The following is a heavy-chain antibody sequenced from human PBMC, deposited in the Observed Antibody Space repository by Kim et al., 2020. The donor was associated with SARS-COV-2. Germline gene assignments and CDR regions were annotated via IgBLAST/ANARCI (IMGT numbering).Heavy chain of an antibody. J-gene: IGHJ4*02. CDR2: IRSKAYGGTT. Sequence: GGSLRLSCTASGFTFGDYAMSWFRQAPGKGLEWVGFIRSKAYGGTTEYAASVKGRFTISRDDSKSIAYLQMNSLKTEDTAVYYCTRNIRVLPYTYYYDSSGLPVPDYWGQGTLVTVSS. CDR1: GFTFGDYA. CDR3: TRNIRVLPYTYYYDSSGLPVPDY. V-gene: IGHV3-49*03. D-gene: IGHD3-22*01.